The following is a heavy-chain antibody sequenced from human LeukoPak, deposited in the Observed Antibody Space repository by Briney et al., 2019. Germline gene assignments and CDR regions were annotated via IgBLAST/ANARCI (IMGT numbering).Heavy chain of an antibody. J-gene: IGHJ4*02. CDR2: ISSSSSYI. V-gene: IGHV3-21*01. Sequence: GGTLRLSCKASGFVFGDYYMNWVRQAPGKGLEWVSSISSSSSYIYYADSVKGRFTISRDNAKNSLYLQMNSLRAEDTAVYYCARGSADYYDSSGYYPDYWGQGTLVTVSS. CDR3: ARGSADYYDSSGYYPDY. CDR1: GFVFGDYY. D-gene: IGHD3-22*01.